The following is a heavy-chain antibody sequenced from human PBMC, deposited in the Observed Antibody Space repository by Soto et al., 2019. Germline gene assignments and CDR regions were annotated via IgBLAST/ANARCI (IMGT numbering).Heavy chain of an antibody. CDR3: ARDYDILTGYWISGGLNAYDI. V-gene: IGHV1-69*13. D-gene: IGHD3-9*01. CDR1: GGPFSTLS. Sequence: SVKVSCKVAGGPFSTLSISWVRQAPGQGLVWMGGIIPIFDATNYAQKFQGRVTITADDSTSTAYMEVSSLRSDDTAVYYCARDYDILTGYWISGGLNAYDIWGQGTMVTVSS. J-gene: IGHJ3*02. CDR2: IIPIFDAT.